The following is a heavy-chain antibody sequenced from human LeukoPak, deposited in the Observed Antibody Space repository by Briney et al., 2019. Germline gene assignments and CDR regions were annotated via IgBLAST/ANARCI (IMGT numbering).Heavy chain of an antibody. D-gene: IGHD2-2*01. Sequence: SVEVSCKASGGTFSSYAISWVRQAPGQGLEWMGGIIPIFGTANYAQKFQGRVTITADESTSTAYMELSSLRSEDTAVYYCAAYCSSTSCQLSFDYWGQGTLVTVSS. CDR1: GGTFSSYA. V-gene: IGHV1-69*13. J-gene: IGHJ4*02. CDR2: IIPIFGTA. CDR3: AAYCSSTSCQLSFDY.